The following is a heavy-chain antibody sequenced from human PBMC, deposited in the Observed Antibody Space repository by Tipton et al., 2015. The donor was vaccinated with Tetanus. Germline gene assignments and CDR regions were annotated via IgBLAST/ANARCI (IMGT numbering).Heavy chain of an antibody. CDR3: ARDLFNYDYVWGSYRPAFDY. Sequence: QLVQSGAEVKKPGASVKVSCKASGYTFTSYGISWVRQAPGQGLEWMGWSSAYNGNTNYAQKLQGRVTMTTDTSTSTAYMELRSLRSDDTAVYYCARDLFNYDYVWGSYRPAFDYWGQGTLVTVSS. CDR1: GYTFTSYG. D-gene: IGHD3-16*02. V-gene: IGHV1-18*01. J-gene: IGHJ4*02. CDR2: SSAYNGNT.